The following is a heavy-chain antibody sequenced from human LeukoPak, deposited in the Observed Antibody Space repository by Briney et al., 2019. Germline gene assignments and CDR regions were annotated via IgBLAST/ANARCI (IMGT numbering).Heavy chain of an antibody. CDR2: ITGSISII. J-gene: IGHJ4*02. Sequence: GGSLRLSCAASGFTLSNYEMNWVRQAPGKGLEWISYITGSISIIYYADSVKGRFTVSRDNAKNSLYLQMNSLRAEDTAVYYCARRPYYYDSLDYWGQGALVTVSS. V-gene: IGHV3-48*03. D-gene: IGHD3-22*01. CDR1: GFTLSNYE. CDR3: ARRPYYYDSLDY.